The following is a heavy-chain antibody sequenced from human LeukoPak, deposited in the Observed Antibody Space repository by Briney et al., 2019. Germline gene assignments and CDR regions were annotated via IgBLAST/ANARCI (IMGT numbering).Heavy chain of an antibody. CDR1: GGSISSSSYY. J-gene: IGHJ4*02. D-gene: IGHD5-24*01. V-gene: IGHV4-39*01. CDR2: IYYSGST. Sequence: TSETLSLTCTVSGGSISSSSYYWGWIRQPPGKGLEWIGSIYYSGSTYYNPSLKSRVTISVDTSKNQFSLKLSSVTAADTAVYYCARQEMATITYFDYWGQGTLVTVSS. CDR3: ARQEMATITYFDY.